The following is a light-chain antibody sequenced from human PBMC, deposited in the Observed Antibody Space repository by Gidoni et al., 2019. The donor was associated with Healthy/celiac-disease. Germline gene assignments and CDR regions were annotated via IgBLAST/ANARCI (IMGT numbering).Light chain of an antibody. CDR2: AAS. J-gene: IGKJ2*04. CDR1: QSISSY. V-gene: IGKV1-39*01. CDR3: QQSYSTPCS. Sequence: DIQMTQSPSSRSASVGDRVTITCRASQSISSYLNWYQQKPGKAPKLLIYAASSLQSGVPSRFSGSGSGTDFSLTISSLQPEDFATYYCQQSYSTPCSFXXXTKLEIK.